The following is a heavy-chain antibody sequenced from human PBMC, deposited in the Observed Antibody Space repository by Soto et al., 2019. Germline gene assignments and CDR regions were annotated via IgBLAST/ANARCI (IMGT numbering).Heavy chain of an antibody. J-gene: IGHJ4*02. V-gene: IGHV3-30-3*01. Sequence: QVQLVEYVGDVVQPGGSLRLSCAAAGLTFSSYAMHWVRQAPGKGLEWVAIISYDGSNKYYADSVKGRFTISRDNSKNTLYLLMNSLRAEDTAVYYCARGNGAYDSSGYFDYWGQGTLVTVSS. D-gene: IGHD3-22*01. CDR3: ARGNGAYDSSGYFDY. CDR1: GLTFSSYA. CDR2: ISYDGSNK.